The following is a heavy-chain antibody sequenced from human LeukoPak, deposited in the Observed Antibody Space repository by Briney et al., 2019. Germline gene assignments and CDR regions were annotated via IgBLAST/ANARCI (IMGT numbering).Heavy chain of an antibody. V-gene: IGHV4-30-4*01. J-gene: IGHJ3*02. Sequence: SETLSLTCTVSGGSISSGDYYWSWIRQPPGKGLEWIGYIYYGGTTYYNPPLKSRVTISDTSKNQFSLKMGSVTAADTAVYYCARGGVFLLWFEESPGAPDAFDIWGQGTMVTVSS. CDR2: IYYGGTT. CDR1: GGSISSGDYY. CDR3: ARGGVFLLWFEESPGAPDAFDI. D-gene: IGHD3-10*01.